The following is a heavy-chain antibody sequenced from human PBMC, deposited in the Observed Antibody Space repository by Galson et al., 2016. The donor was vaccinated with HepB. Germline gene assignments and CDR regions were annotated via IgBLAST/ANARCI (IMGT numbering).Heavy chain of an antibody. CDR2: IYWDDEK. CDR1: GFSLSTSGVA. D-gene: IGHD7-27*01. J-gene: IGHJ3*01. Sequence: PALVKPTQTLTLTCTFSGFSLSTSGVAVGWIRQPPGKALEWLALIYWDDEKRYSPSLKSRLSITRDTSRNQVVLTMTNVHPVDTATYFFAHRHPNWGSSFDVWGQETVFAVSS. V-gene: IGHV2-5*02. CDR3: AHRHPNWGSSFDV.